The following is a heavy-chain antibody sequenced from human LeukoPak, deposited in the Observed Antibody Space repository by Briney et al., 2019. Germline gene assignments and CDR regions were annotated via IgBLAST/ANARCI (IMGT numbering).Heavy chain of an antibody. Sequence: SETLSLTCTVSGGSISSYYWSWIRQPPGKGLEWIGYIYYSGSTNYSPSLKSRVTISVDTSKNQFSLKLSSVTAADTAVYYCARVRLHDYGDHWVVHWGQGTLVTVSS. CDR3: ARVRLHDYGDHWVVH. J-gene: IGHJ5*02. CDR2: IYYSGST. CDR1: GGSISSYY. D-gene: IGHD4-17*01. V-gene: IGHV4-59*01.